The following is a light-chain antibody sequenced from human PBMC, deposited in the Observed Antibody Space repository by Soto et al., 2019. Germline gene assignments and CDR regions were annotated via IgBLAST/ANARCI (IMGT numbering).Light chain of an antibody. CDR2: GAS. J-gene: IGKJ1*01. CDR3: QQYNNWPPWK. CDR1: QSVRNN. V-gene: IGKV3-15*01. Sequence: IVMTQSPATLSVSPGERATLSCRASQSVRNNLASYQQKPGQAPRLLIYGASTRATGIPARFSGSGSGTEFTLTISSLYSEDCAVYYCQQYNNWPPWKFGQGTTVDIK.